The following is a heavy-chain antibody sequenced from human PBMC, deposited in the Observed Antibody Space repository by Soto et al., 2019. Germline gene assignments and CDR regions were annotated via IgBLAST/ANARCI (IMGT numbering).Heavy chain of an antibody. D-gene: IGHD5-12*01. CDR1: GGAFNNYP. Sequence: SVKVSCKAAGGAFNNYPITWVRQAPGQGLEWMGGSIPIFGTANYAQKFQGRVTISVDESTSTAYMELSSLRSEDTAVYYCARGRGYSGDDHYYYFDMDVWGKGTTVTVSS. CDR3: ARGRGYSGDDHYYYFDMDV. J-gene: IGHJ6*03. V-gene: IGHV1-69*13. CDR2: SIPIFGTA.